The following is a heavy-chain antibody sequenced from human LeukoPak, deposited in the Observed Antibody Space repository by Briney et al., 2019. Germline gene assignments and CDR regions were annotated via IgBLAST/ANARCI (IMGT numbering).Heavy chain of an antibody. CDR2: ISSSSNVI. CDR3: ARNYRSSSSHFDY. CDR1: GFTFNFYT. J-gene: IGHJ4*02. V-gene: IGHV3-21*01. D-gene: IGHD6-6*01. Sequence: GGSLRLSCAVSGFTFNFYTMNWVRQAPGKGLEWVSSISSSSNVIYYADLVKGRFTISRDNAKNSLYLQMNNLTAVDTAVYYCARNYRSSSSHFDYWGQGSLVTVSS.